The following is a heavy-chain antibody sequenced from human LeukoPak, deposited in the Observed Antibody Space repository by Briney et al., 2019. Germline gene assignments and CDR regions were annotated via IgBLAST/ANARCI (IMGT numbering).Heavy chain of an antibody. V-gene: IGHV4-59*11. J-gene: IGHJ4*02. CDR3: ARGAQWLATFDY. CDR2: IYYSGST. CDR1: GGSISSHY. Sequence: SETLSLTCTVSGGSISSHYWSWIRQPPGKGLEWIGYIYYSGSTNYNPSLKSRVTISVDTSKNQFSLKLSSVTAADTAVYYCARGAQWLATFDYWGQGTLVTVSS. D-gene: IGHD6-19*01.